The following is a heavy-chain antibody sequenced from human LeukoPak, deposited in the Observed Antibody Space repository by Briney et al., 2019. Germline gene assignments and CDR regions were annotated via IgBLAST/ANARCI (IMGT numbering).Heavy chain of an antibody. CDR2: IFSGGSVS. D-gene: IGHD2-8*01. Sequence: PGGSLGLSCAASGFPFSSYAMSWVRRLPGKGLEWVSTIFSGGSVSYYADSVQGRFTVSRDNSKNTLYLQMIGLRAEDTATYYCAKGGGRPLYYAYDIWGQGTVVNVSS. CDR1: GFPFSSYA. CDR3: AKGGGRPLYYAYDI. V-gene: IGHV3-23*05. J-gene: IGHJ3*02.